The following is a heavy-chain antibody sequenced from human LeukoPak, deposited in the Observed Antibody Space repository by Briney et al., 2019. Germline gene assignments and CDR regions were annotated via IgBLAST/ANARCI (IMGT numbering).Heavy chain of an antibody. CDR2: IIPIFGTA. V-gene: IGHV1-69*01. Sequence: GSSVKVSCKDSGGTFSSYAISWVRQAPGQGLEWMGGIIPIFGTANYAQKFQGRVTITADESTNTAYMELSSLRSEDTAVYYCARDGGWDSSNAFDIWGQGTMVTVSS. J-gene: IGHJ3*02. D-gene: IGHD6-6*01. CDR3: ARDGGWDSSNAFDI. CDR1: GGTFSSYA.